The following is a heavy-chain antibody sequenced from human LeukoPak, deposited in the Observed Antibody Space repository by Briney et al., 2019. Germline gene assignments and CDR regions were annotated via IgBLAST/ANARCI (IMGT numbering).Heavy chain of an antibody. D-gene: IGHD3-16*01. J-gene: IGHJ4*02. CDR2: ISGSGDST. CDR3: AKALGDWPTTLDY. V-gene: IGHV3-23*01. Sequence: GGSLRLSCSASGFIFRHYAVNWVRQSPGKGLEWVSGISGSGDSTYYADSVKGRFTVSRDNSKNTLYLQMDSLTAADTAVYFCAKALGDWPTTLDYWGRGTLVTVSS. CDR1: GFIFRHYA.